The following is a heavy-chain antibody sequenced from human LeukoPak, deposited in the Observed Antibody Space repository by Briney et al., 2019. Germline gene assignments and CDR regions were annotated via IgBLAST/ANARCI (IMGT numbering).Heavy chain of an antibody. V-gene: IGHV3-23*01. CDR2: ISGSGDAA. J-gene: IGHJ3*02. CDR3: AVGLKRWLHLSGGSAFDI. D-gene: IGHD5-24*01. Sequence: GGSLRLSCAASGFTFSSYAMSWVRQAPGKGLEWVSSISGSGDAAFYADSVKGLFIISRDNSANILYLQLKTLRVEDTAVYYCAVGLKRWLHLSGGSAFDIWGQGTMVTVSS. CDR1: GFTFSSYA.